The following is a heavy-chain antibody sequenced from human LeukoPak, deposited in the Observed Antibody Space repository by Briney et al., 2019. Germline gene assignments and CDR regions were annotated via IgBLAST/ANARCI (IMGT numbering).Heavy chain of an antibody. D-gene: IGHD3-10*02. CDR1: GLTVSSNS. J-gene: IGHJ6*04. CDR3: AELGITMIGGV. CDR2: ISSSGSTI. V-gene: IGHV3-48*04. Sequence: GGSLRLSCAASGLTVSSNSMSWVRQAPGKGLEWVSYISSSGSTIYYADSVKGRFTISRDNAKNSLYLQMNSLRAEDTAVYYCAELGITMIGGVWGKGTTVTISS.